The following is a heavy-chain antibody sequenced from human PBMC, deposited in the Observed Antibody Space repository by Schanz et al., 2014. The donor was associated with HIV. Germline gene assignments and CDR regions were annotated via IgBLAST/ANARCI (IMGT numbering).Heavy chain of an antibody. Sequence: QVQLVQSGAEVKKPGSSVKVSCESSGGRFSSYAINWVRQAPGQGLEWMGGIVPIFGTPNYAQNFQGRVTITADESASTAYMELSGLPSGDTAVYYCASDPPQNGYNSLDYWGQGTLVTVSS. CDR2: IVPIFGTP. V-gene: IGHV1-69*01. J-gene: IGHJ4*02. CDR3: ASDPPQNGYNSLDY. CDR1: GGRFSSYA. D-gene: IGHD5-12*01.